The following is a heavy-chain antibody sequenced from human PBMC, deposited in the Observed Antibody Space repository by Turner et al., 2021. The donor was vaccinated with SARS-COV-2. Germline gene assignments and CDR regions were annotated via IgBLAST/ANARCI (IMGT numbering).Heavy chain of an antibody. D-gene: IGHD6-19*01. J-gene: IGHJ4*02. CDR3: AKAGFGYSSGWGYFDY. V-gene: IGHV3-33*06. Sequence: QVQLVESGGGVVQPGRSLRLPCAASGFTFSRYGMHWVRQAPGKGLEWVAVIWDDGSNKYYADSVKGRFTIARDNSKNTLYLQMNSLRAEDTAVYYCAKAGFGYSSGWGYFDYWGQGTLVTVSS. CDR1: GFTFSRYG. CDR2: IWDDGSNK.